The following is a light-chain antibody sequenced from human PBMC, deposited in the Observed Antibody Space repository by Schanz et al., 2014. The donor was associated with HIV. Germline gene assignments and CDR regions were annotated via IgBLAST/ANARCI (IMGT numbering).Light chain of an antibody. CDR3: QQFNNYPRT. J-gene: IGKJ1*01. Sequence: EIVLTQSPVILSLSPGERATLSCRASQSVSSSYLAWYQQKPGQAPRLLIYGASSRATGIPDRFSGSGSGTDFTLTISRLEPEDFATYYCQQFNNYPRTFGQGTKVEIK. CDR2: GAS. CDR1: QSVSSSY. V-gene: IGKV3-20*01.